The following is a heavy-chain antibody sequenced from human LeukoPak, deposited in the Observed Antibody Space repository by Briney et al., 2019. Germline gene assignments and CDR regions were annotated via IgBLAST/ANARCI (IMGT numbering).Heavy chain of an antibody. J-gene: IGHJ4*02. D-gene: IGHD3-22*01. V-gene: IGHV4-38-2*02. Sequence: SETLSLTCTVSGYSISRGYYWGWIRQPPGKGLEWIGSIYHSGSTYYNPSLKSRVTISVDTSKNQFSLKLSSVTAADTAVYYCARDSRYYYDSSGYYYWGQGTLVTVSS. CDR2: IYHSGST. CDR1: GYSISRGYY. CDR3: ARDSRYYYDSSGYYY.